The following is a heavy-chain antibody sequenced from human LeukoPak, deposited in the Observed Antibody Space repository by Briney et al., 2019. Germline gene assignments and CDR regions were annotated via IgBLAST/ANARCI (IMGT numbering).Heavy chain of an antibody. D-gene: IGHD3-22*01. V-gene: IGHV3-48*03. Sequence: GGSLRLSCAASGFTFSSYEMNWVCQAPGKGLEWVSYISSSGSTIYYADSVKGRFTISRDNAKNSLYLQMNSLRAEDTAVYYCARDGYYDSSGYPWGQGTLVTVSS. CDR2: ISSSGSTI. J-gene: IGHJ5*02. CDR1: GFTFSSYE. CDR3: ARDGYYDSSGYP.